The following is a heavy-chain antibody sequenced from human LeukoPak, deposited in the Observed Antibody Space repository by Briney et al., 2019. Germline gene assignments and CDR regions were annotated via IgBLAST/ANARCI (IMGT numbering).Heavy chain of an antibody. CDR2: IYYSGST. Sequence: SETLSLTCTVSGGSISSSSYYWGWIRQPPGKGLEWIGSIYYSGSTYYNPSLMSRVTISVDTSKNQFSLKLSSVTAADTAVYYCARGWLHCSSTSCHIPGGFDYWGQGTLVTVSS. CDR3: ARGWLHCSSTSCHIPGGFDY. CDR1: GGSISSSSYY. D-gene: IGHD2-2*02. V-gene: IGHV4-39*01. J-gene: IGHJ4*02.